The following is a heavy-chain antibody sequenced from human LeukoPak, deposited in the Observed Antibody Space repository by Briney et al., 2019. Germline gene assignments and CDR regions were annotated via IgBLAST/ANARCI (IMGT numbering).Heavy chain of an antibody. J-gene: IGHJ4*02. CDR1: GFTFSDYY. V-gene: IGHV3-11*04. CDR3: ARHLSGVTGYSYGRGIDY. Sequence: GGSLRLSCAASGFTFSDYYMSWIRQAPGKGLEWVSYISSSGSTIYYADSVKGRFTISRDNAKNSLYLQMKSLRAEDTAVYYCARHLSGVTGYSYGRGIDYWGQGTLVTVSS. D-gene: IGHD5-18*01. CDR2: ISSSGSTI.